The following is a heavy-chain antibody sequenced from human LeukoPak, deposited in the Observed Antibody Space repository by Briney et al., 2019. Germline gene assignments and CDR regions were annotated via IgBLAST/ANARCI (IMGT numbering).Heavy chain of an antibody. D-gene: IGHD1-14*01. Sequence: SETLSLTCTVSGGSIRSSYYYWGWIRQPPGTGLEWIGSIYDSGSTYYNPSLKSRVTISVDTSKNQFSLKLNSVTAADTAVYYCARGGILRYFDYWGQGTLVTVSS. J-gene: IGHJ4*02. CDR2: IYDSGST. CDR3: ARGGILRYFDY. V-gene: IGHV4-39*01. CDR1: GGSIRSSYYY.